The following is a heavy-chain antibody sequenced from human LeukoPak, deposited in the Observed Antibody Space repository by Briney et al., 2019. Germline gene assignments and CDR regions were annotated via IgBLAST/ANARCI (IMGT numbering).Heavy chain of an antibody. Sequence: SETLSLTCAVYGGSFSGYYWSWIRQPPGKGLEWIGEINHSGSTNYNPSLKSRVTISVDTSKNQFSMKLSSVTAADTAVYYCARRSFGVTGVWGQGTTVTVSS. CDR1: GGSFSGYY. D-gene: IGHD3-3*01. CDR2: INHSGST. V-gene: IGHV4-34*01. CDR3: ARRSFGVTGV. J-gene: IGHJ6*02.